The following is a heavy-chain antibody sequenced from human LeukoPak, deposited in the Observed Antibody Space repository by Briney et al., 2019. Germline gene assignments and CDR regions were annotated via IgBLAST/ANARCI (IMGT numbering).Heavy chain of an antibody. D-gene: IGHD3-22*01. CDR2: ISSSSSTI. V-gene: IGHV3-48*01. CDR1: GFTFSSYS. Sequence: PGGSLRLSCAASGFTFSSYSMNWVRQAPGKGLEWVSYISSSSSTIYYADSVKGRFTISRDNAKNSLYLQMNSLRAEDTAVYYCARDLEYYYDSSGDYWGQGTLVTVSS. CDR3: ARDLEYYYDSSGDY. J-gene: IGHJ4*02.